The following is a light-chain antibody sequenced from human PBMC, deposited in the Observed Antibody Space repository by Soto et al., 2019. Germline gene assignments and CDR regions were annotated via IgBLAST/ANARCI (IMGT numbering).Light chain of an antibody. CDR2: DDT. CDR3: QSYDNSLSGSYV. CDR1: SSNIGAGYE. V-gene: IGLV1-40*01. Sequence: QSVLTQPPSVSGAPGERVTISCTGSSSNIGAGYEVHWYQQLPGTSPKLLIYDDTDRPSGVPDRFSGSKSGTSASLAITGLLAEDEADYYYQSYDNSLSGSYVFGTGTKLTVL. J-gene: IGLJ1*01.